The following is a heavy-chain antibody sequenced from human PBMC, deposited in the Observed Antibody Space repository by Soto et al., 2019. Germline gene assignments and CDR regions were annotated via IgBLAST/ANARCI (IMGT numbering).Heavy chain of an antibody. CDR2: IVPNSGGT. Sequence: ASATFYCTSSGYTFTGSYMHWARKDSRQLIERIGWIVPNSGGTNYAQKFQGRVTMTRDTSISTAYMELSRLRSDDTAVYYCASRHLGYCRGGSCPNDYYYYYGMDGWGQGTKVTVSS. CDR3: ASRHLGYCRGGSCPNDYYYYYGMDG. J-gene: IGHJ6*02. D-gene: IGHD2-15*01. V-gene: IGHV1-2*02. CDR1: GYTFTGSY.